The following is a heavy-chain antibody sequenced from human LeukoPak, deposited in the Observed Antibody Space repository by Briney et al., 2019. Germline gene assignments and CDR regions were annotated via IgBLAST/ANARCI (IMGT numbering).Heavy chain of an antibody. CDR1: GFTFSSYS. Sequence: GGSLRLSCAASGFTFSSYSMNWVRQAPGKGLEWVSSISSSSSYIYYADSVKGRFTISRDNAKNSLYLQMNSLGAEDTAVYYCAREGSRDHAFDIWGQGTMVTVSS. CDR3: AREGSRDHAFDI. V-gene: IGHV3-21*01. CDR2: ISSSSSYI. J-gene: IGHJ3*02. D-gene: IGHD2-2*01.